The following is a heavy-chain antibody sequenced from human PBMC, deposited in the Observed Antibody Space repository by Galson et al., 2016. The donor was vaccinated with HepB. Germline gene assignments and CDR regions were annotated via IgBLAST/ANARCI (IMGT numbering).Heavy chain of an antibody. D-gene: IGHD2-2*01. V-gene: IGHV3-23*01. Sequence: SLRLSCAASGFTFKYHAMSWARQAPGSGLEWVAVISDGGTAHYADSVKGRFTISRDNSKNTVYLQMDSLRAEDRAEYYCARVSGPWVGVPAAKVYFDFWGQGTLVIVSS. CDR1: GFTFKYHA. CDR3: ARVSGPWVGVPAAKVYFDF. J-gene: IGHJ4*02. CDR2: ISDGGTA.